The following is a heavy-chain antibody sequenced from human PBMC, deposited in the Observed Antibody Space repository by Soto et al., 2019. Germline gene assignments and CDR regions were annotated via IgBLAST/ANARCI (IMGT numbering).Heavy chain of an antibody. CDR2: ISSNGGRT. D-gene: IGHD1-7*01. CDR1: GFTFSSYS. CDR3: AKYSELPYEAYLQQ. J-gene: IGHJ1*01. V-gene: IGHV3-23*01. Sequence: GGSLRLSCAASGFTFSSYSIHWVRQAPGKGLEWVSAISSNGGRTFYADSLRGRFTISRDNSKSALYLQMNNLRAEDTAIYYCAKYSELPYEAYLQQWGQGTLVTVSS.